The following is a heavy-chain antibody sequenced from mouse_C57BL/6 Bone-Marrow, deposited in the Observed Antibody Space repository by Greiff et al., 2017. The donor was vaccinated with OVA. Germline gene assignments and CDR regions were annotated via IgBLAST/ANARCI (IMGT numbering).Heavy chain of an antibody. CDR2: IDPGNGNT. CDR1: GFNIKNTY. D-gene: IGHD2-10*02. J-gene: IGHJ2*01. V-gene: IGHV14-3*01. Sequence: EVKLQESVAELVRPGASVKLSCTASGFNIKNTYMHWVKQRPEQGLEWIGRIDPGNGNTKYAPKFKGKATITADTSSTTAYLQLSSLTSEDTAIYSCARILYGTYYFDYWGQGTTLTVSS. CDR3: ARILYGTYYFDY.